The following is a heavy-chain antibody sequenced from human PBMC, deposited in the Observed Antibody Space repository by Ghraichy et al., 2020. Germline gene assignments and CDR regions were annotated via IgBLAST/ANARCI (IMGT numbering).Heavy chain of an antibody. D-gene: IGHD3-22*01. CDR3: ARDDYYYEKLYYYMDV. CDR2: ISSSSSYI. Sequence: GGSLRLSCAASGFTFSSYSMNWVRQAPGKGLEWVSSISSSSSYIYYADSVKGRFTISRDNAKNSLYLQMNSLRAEDTAVYYCARDDYYYEKLYYYMDVWGKGTTVTVSS. V-gene: IGHV3-21*01. CDR1: GFTFSSYS. J-gene: IGHJ6*03.